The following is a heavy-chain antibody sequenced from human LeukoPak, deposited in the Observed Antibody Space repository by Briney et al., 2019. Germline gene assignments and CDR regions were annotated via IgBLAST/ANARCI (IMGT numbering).Heavy chain of an antibody. CDR2: INPHSGGT. Sequence: ASVKVSCKASGYTFTGYFMHWVRQAPGQGLEGMGWINPHSGGTGYAQNFQGRVTITRDTSISTAYMDLSRLTSDDTAVYYCARGRGSGWPYYFDYWGQGTLVTVSS. V-gene: IGHV1-2*02. CDR1: GYTFTGYF. D-gene: IGHD6-19*01. CDR3: ARGRGSGWPYYFDY. J-gene: IGHJ4*02.